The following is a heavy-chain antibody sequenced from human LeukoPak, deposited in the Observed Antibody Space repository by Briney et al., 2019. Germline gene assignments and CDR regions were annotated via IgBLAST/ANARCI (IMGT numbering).Heavy chain of an antibody. CDR2: IYTSGST. Sequence: SETLSLICTVSGGSISSYYWSWIRQPAGKGLEWIGRIYTSGSTNYNPSLKSRVTMSVDTSKNQFSLKLSSVTAADTAVYYCARESFYSSGWTRDYWGQGTLVTVSS. D-gene: IGHD6-19*01. V-gene: IGHV4-4*07. CDR1: GGSISSYY. J-gene: IGHJ4*02. CDR3: ARESFYSSGWTRDY.